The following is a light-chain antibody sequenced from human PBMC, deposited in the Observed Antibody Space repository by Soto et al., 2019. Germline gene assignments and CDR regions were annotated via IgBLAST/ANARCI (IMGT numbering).Light chain of an antibody. V-gene: IGKV1-5*03. Sequence: DIQMTQSPSTLSASVGDRVTITCRAGQNIRTSLAWYQQKPGKAPNLLIYKASTLESGVPSRFSGSGSETEFSVSSSSLQPDDFATDYCEEYNNYPWTFGQGTKVESK. CDR3: EEYNNYPWT. CDR2: KAS. CDR1: QNIRTS. J-gene: IGKJ1*01.